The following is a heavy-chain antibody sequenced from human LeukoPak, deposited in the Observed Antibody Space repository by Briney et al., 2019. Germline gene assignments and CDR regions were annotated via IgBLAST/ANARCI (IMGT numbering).Heavy chain of an antibody. J-gene: IGHJ4*02. V-gene: IGHV3-53*01. CDR3: ATGGRSGVALEQ. CDR1: GFTFDDYG. CDR2: IYSGGTT. Sequence: GGSLRLSCAASGFTFDDYGMTWVRQAPGKGLEWISLIYSGGTTHYADSVMGRFTISRDNSKTTLFLQMNSLKAEDTAVYYCATGGRSGVALEQWGQGTLVTVSS. D-gene: IGHD3-3*01.